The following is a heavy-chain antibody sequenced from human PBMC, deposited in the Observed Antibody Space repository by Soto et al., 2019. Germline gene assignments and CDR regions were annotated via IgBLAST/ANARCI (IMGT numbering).Heavy chain of an antibody. V-gene: IGHV4-34*01. Sequence: SETLSLTCAVYGGSFSCYYWRWIRQPPGKGLEWIGEINHSGSTNYNPSLKSRVTISVDTSKNQFSLKLSSVTAADTAVYYCATDRRNYYDSSGYYFRGIPSLLTWGQGTLVTVSS. J-gene: IGHJ5*02. D-gene: IGHD3-22*01. CDR3: ATDRRNYYDSSGYYFRGIPSLLT. CDR1: GGSFSCYY. CDR2: INHSGST.